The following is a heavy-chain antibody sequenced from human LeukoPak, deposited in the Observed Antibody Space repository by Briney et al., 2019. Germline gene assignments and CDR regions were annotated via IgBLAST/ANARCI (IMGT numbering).Heavy chain of an antibody. CDR1: GYTFTSYY. J-gene: IGHJ4*02. V-gene: IGHV1-46*01. CDR2: INPSGGST. D-gene: IGHD3-3*01. Sequence: ASVKVSCKASGYTFTSYYMHWVRQAPGQGLEWMGIINPSGGSTSYAQKFQGRVTMTRDTSTSTVYMELSSQRSEDTAVYYCARDYYDFWSGTNGYFFDYWGQGTLVTVSS. CDR3: ARDYYDFWSGTNGYFFDY.